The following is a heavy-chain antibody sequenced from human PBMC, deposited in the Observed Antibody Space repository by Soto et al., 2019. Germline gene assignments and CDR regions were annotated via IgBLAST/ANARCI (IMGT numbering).Heavy chain of an antibody. CDR2: ISSSSSYI. CDR3: ARDPPPDIVVVVAATPGNP. J-gene: IGHJ5*02. Sequence: EVQLVESGGGLVKPGGSLRLSCAASGFTFSSYSMNWVRQAPGKGLEWVSSISSSSSYIYYADSVKGRFTISRDNANNSLYLQMNSLRAEDTAVYYCARDPPPDIVVVVAATPGNPWGQGTLVTVSS. V-gene: IGHV3-21*01. CDR1: GFTFSSYS. D-gene: IGHD2-15*01.